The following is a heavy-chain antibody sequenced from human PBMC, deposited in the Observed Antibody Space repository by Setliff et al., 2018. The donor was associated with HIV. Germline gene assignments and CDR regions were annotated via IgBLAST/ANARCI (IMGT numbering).Heavy chain of an antibody. CDR2: IHHSGTA. CDR3: AITTVGVTTEMY. Sequence: SETLSLTCTVSGGSITRTPYYWGWIRQPPGKGLEWIGSIHHSGTAYDNPSLKSRVTISVDPSKNQILLRLSSVTAADTAVYYCAITTVGVTTEMYWGQGTLVTVSS. J-gene: IGHJ4*02. V-gene: IGHV4-39*01. D-gene: IGHD2-21*02. CDR1: GGSITRTPYY.